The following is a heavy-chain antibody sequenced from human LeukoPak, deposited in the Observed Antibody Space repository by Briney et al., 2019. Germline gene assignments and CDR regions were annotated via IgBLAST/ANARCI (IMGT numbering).Heavy chain of an antibody. J-gene: IGHJ4*02. CDR1: GFTFSSSR. Sequence: GGSLRLSCAASGFTFSSSRMSWVRQAPGKGLEWVGRIISKTDGATTDYAARVKGRFTISRDNSQITLYIQMESLRVEDTAVCYCVKAQRGFDDFWSGYDYWGQGSLVTVSS. V-gene: IGHV3-15*01. D-gene: IGHD3-3*01. CDR3: VKAQRGFDDFWSGYDY. CDR2: IISKTDGATT.